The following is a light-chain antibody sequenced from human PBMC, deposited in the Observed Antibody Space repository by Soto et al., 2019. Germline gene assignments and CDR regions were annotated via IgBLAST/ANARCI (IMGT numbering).Light chain of an antibody. J-gene: IGKJ1*01. CDR1: LGIGSY. CDR2: DAK. CDR3: QQANFFPWT. V-gene: IGKV1-12*01. Sequence: DVQMTQSPSSVSASVGDRVTMTCRASLGIGSYLARYHQKPGKAPKILIYDAKNLQSGVPSRFSGSGSVTDFTLTISSLQPEDFGTYYCQQANFFPWTFGQGTKVEIK.